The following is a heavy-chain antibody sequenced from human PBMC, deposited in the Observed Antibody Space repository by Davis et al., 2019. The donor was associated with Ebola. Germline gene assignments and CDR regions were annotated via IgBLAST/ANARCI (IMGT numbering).Heavy chain of an antibody. D-gene: IGHD2-15*01. V-gene: IGHV3-7*03. Sequence: PGGSLRLSCAASGFTFSSYWMSWVRQAPGKGLEWVANIKQDGSEKYYVDSVKGRFTISRDNAKNSLYLQMNSLRAEDTAVYYCASREGGSRNNDAFDIWGQGTMVTVSS. CDR3: ASREGGSRNNDAFDI. CDR1: GFTFSSYW. J-gene: IGHJ3*02. CDR2: IKQDGSEK.